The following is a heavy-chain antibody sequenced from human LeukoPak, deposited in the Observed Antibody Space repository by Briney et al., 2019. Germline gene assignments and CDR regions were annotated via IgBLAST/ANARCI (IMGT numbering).Heavy chain of an antibody. CDR2: IRSKAYGGTT. CDR1: GFTFGDYA. Sequence: PGGSLRLSCTASGFTFGDYAMSWVRQAPGKGLEWVGFIRSKAYGGTTEYAASVKGRFTISRDDSKSIAYLQMNSLKTEDTAVYYCTRASYYFVYWGQGTLVTVSS. CDR3: TRASYYFVY. V-gene: IGHV3-49*04. J-gene: IGHJ4*02.